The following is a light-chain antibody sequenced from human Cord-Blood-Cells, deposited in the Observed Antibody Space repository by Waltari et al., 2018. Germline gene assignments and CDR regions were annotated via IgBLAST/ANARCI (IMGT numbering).Light chain of an antibody. J-gene: IGLJ3*02. CDR3: QSYDSSTNWV. CDR1: SGSIASNY. Sequence: NFMLTQPHSVSESPGKTVTISCTRSSGSIASNYAQWYQQRPGSSPTTVIYEDNQRPSGVPDRFSGSIDSSSNSASLTISGLKTEDEADYYCQSYDSSTNWVFGGGTKLTVL. CDR2: EDN. V-gene: IGLV6-57*01.